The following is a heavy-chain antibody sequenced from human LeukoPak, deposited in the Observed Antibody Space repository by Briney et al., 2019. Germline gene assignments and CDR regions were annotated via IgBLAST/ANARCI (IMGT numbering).Heavy chain of an antibody. CDR3: AKASSRSAIVVVPAIDY. CDR1: GFTFSSYA. CDR2: ISGGGGST. D-gene: IGHD2-2*01. Sequence: GSLRLSCAASGFTFSSYAMSWARQAPGKGLEWVSAISGGGGSTYYADSVKGRFTISRDNSKNTLYLQMNSLRAEDTAVYYCAKASSRSAIVVVPAIDYWGQGTLVTVSS. J-gene: IGHJ4*02. V-gene: IGHV3-23*01.